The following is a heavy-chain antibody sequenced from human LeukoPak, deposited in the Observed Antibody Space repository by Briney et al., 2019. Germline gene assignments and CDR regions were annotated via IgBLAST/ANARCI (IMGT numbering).Heavy chain of an antibody. CDR1: GFTVSSNY. CDR3: ARRYSSGYPDY. V-gene: IGHV3-66*02. CDR2: IYSGGST. Sequence: RGSLRLSCAASGFTVSSNYMSWVRQAPGKGLEWVSVIYSGGSTYYADSVKGRFTISRDNSKNTLYLQMNSLRAEDTAVYYCARRYSSGYPDYWGQGTLVTVSS. D-gene: IGHD3-22*01. J-gene: IGHJ4*02.